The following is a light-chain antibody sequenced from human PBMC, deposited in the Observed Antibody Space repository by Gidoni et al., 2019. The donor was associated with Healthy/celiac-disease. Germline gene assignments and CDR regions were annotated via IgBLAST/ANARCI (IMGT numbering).Light chain of an antibody. J-gene: IGKJ4*01. Sequence: AIQLTQSPSSLSASVGDRVTITCRASQGISSALAWYQQKPGKAPKLLIYDASSLESGVPSRLSGSGSGTDFTLTISSRQAEDFATYYCQQLNSYSPLSFGGGTKVEIK. CDR2: DAS. CDR1: QGISSA. CDR3: QQLNSYSPLS. V-gene: IGKV1-13*02.